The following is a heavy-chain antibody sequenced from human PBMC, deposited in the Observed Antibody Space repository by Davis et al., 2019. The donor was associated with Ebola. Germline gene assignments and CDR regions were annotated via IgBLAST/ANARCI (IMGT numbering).Heavy chain of an antibody. J-gene: IGHJ3*02. CDR1: GGAVSSSF. CDR3: ARLEYYDSRGDAFDI. Sequence: GSLRLSCTVSGGAVSSSFWSWIRQPPGRGLEWIGYIYYTGSTNHNPSLKGRVTMSVDTSKNQFSLKLTSVTAADTAVYYCARLEYYDSRGDAFDIWGQGTMVTVSS. D-gene: IGHD3-22*01. V-gene: IGHV4-59*08. CDR2: IYYTGST.